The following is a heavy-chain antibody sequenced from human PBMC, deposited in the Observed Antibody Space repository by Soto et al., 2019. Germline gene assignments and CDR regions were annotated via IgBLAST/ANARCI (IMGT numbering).Heavy chain of an antibody. CDR3: ARSDGHTFNWLDA. V-gene: IGHV1-8*01. Sequence: QVQLVQSGAEVKTPGASVKVSCKASGYTFTKYDMNWVRQAPGQGLEWMGWMNPTSGNTGYAQKFQGRLTMTWDTAIHIANMELSSLRNEDTAVYYCARSDGHTFNWLDAWGQGTLVTVSA. J-gene: IGHJ5*02. CDR2: MNPTSGNT. CDR1: GYTFTKYD. D-gene: IGHD2-21*01.